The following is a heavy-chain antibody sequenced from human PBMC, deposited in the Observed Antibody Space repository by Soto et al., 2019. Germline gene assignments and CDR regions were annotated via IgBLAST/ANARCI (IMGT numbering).Heavy chain of an antibody. CDR1: GFAFHTHA. CDR3: AKDRTPPLSLSPSSQAIKNLLVGQCFDS. Sequence: EVQLLESGGGLVQPGGSLILSCAASGFAFHTHALSWVRQAPGKGLEWVSGISASGVTTYYADSVKGRFTISRDNSKNTVTLQMNSLRAEDTAFYYCAKDRTPPLSLSPSSQAIKNLLVGQCFDSWGQGTLVTVSS. D-gene: IGHD2-8*02. CDR2: ISASGVTT. J-gene: IGHJ4*02. V-gene: IGHV3-23*01.